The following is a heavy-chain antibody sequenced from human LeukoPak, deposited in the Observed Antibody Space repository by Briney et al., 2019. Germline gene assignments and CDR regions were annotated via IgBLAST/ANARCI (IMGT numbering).Heavy chain of an antibody. CDR3: ARYYYGSGSYMG. D-gene: IGHD3-10*01. J-gene: IGHJ4*02. CDR1: GGCISSYY. CDR2: IYYSGST. Sequence: SETLSLTCTVSGGCISSYYWSWIRQPPGKGLEWIGYIYYSGSTNYNPSLKSRVTISVDTSKNQFSLKLSSVAAADTAVYYCARYYYGSGSYMGWGQGTLVTVSS. V-gene: IGHV4-59*01.